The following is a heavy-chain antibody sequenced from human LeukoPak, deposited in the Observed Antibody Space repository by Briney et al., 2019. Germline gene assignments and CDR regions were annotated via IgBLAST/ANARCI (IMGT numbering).Heavy chain of an antibody. D-gene: IGHD6-19*01. J-gene: IGHJ4*02. CDR2: ISGSGGST. V-gene: IGHV3-23*01. CDR3: AKSRSGWYYSSY. CDR1: GFTFSSYA. Sequence: GGSLRLSCAASGFTFSSYAMSWVRQAPGKGLEWVSVISGSGGSTDYADSVKGRFTITRDNSENTLYLQMNSLRAGDTAVYYCAKSRSGWYYSSYWGQGTLVTVSS.